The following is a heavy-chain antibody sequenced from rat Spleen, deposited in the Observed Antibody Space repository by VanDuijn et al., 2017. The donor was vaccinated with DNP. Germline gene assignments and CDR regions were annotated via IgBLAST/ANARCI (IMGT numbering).Heavy chain of an antibody. Sequence: EVQLVESGGGLGQPGRSLKISCVASEFTFSRSDVAWVRQATTRGLEWVASISPSGANIYYRDSVKGRFTISRDNAKSTLYLQMNSLRSEDTATYYCAIANGNYWGQGVMVTVSS. J-gene: IGHJ2*01. CDR2: ISPSGANI. D-gene: IGHD4-1*01. CDR3: AIANGNY. V-gene: IGHV5-19*01. CDR1: EFTFSRSD.